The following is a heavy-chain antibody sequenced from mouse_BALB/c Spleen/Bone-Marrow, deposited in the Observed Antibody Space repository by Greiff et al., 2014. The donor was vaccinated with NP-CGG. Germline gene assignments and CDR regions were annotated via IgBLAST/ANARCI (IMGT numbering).Heavy chain of an antibody. Sequence: DVKLQESGGGLVQPGGSLKLSCAASGFDFSRYWMTWVRQAPGKGLEWIGEINPDSSTINYTPSLKDKFIISRDNAKNTLYLQMNKVRSEYTALYYCAKNYYYGYVAYWGQGTLVTVSA. J-gene: IGHJ3*01. CDR1: GFDFSRYW. D-gene: IGHD1-2*01. V-gene: IGHV4-1*02. CDR2: INPDSSTI. CDR3: AKNYYYGYVAY.